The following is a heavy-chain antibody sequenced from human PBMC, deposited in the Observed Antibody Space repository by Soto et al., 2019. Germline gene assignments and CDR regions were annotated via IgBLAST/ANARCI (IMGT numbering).Heavy chain of an antibody. D-gene: IGHD2-2*01. V-gene: IGHV3-30*18. Sequence: GGSLRLSCAASGFTFSSYVTHWVRQAPGKGLEWVAVISYDGSNKYYADSVKGRFTISRDNSKNTLFLQMNSLRAEDTAVYYCAKAHCSSTSCYPQYYYYYGMDVWGQGTTVTVSS. J-gene: IGHJ6*02. CDR2: ISYDGSNK. CDR1: GFTFSSYV. CDR3: AKAHCSSTSCYPQYYYYYGMDV.